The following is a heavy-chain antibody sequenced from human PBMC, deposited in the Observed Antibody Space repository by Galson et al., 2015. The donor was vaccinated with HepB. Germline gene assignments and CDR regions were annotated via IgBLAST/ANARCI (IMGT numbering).Heavy chain of an antibody. CDR3: ARGTPKGAGGVYSGAFDI. J-gene: IGHJ3*02. CDR2: INPNSGGT. D-gene: IGHD2-8*02. Sequence: SVKVSCKASGYTFTGYYMHWVRQAPGQGLEWMGRINPNSGGTNYAQKFQGRVTMTRDTSISTAYMELSRLRSDDTAGYYCARGTPKGAGGVYSGAFDIWGQGTMVTVSS. V-gene: IGHV1-2*06. CDR1: GYTFTGYY.